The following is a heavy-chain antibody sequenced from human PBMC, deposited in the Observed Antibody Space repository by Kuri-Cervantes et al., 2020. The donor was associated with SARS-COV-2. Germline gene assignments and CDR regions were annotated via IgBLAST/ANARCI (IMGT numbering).Heavy chain of an antibody. Sequence: ASVKVSCKASGYTFTSYGISWVRQAPGQGLAWMGWSKINTGNPTYAQGFTGRFVFSLDTSVSTAYLQISSLKAEDTAVYYCARDVDDYVWGSYRSFDYWGQGTLVTVSS. J-gene: IGHJ4*02. V-gene: IGHV7-4-1*02. CDR3: ARDVDDYVWGSYRSFDY. CDR2: SKINTGNP. D-gene: IGHD3-16*02. CDR1: GYTFTSYG.